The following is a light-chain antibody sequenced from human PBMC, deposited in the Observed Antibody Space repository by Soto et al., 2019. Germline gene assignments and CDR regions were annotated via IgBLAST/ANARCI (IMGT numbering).Light chain of an antibody. J-gene: IGKJ1*01. CDR1: QSLSGSR. Sequence: EIVLTQSPATLSLSPGERATLSCRASQSLSGSRLAWYQQKPGLGPRVLVYGASSRAPGIPDRFSGSGSGTDFTLTISRLEPEDFAVYYCQQYGSSTWTFGQGTKVDI. CDR2: GAS. CDR3: QQYGSSTWT. V-gene: IGKV3-20*01.